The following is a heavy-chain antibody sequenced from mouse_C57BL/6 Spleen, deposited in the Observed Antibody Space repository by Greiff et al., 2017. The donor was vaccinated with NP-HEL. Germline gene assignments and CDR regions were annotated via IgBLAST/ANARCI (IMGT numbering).Heavy chain of an antibody. J-gene: IGHJ4*01. V-gene: IGHV1-72*01. CDR2: IAPNSGGT. Sequence: QVQLQQPGAELVKPGASVKLSCKASGYTFTSYWMHWVKQRPGRGLEWIGRIAPNSGGTKYNEKFKSKATLTVDKPSSTAYMQLSSLTSEDSAVYYCARRDPYGSSYVNAMDYWGQGTSVTVSS. CDR1: GYTFTSYW. CDR3: ARRDPYGSSYVNAMDY. D-gene: IGHD1-1*01.